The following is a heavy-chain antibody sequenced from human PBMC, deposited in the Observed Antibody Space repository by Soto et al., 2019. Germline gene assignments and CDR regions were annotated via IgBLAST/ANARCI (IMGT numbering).Heavy chain of an antibody. D-gene: IGHD6-6*01. Sequence: SETLSLTCTVSGGSISSGGYYWSWIRQHPGKGLEWIGYIYYSGSTYYNPSLKSRFTISVDTSKNQFSLNLSSVTAADTAVYYCARGPTPKTTKYSSSSQDYYMDVWGKGTTVTVSS. CDR3: ARGPTPKTTKYSSSSQDYYMDV. CDR2: IYYSGST. V-gene: IGHV4-31*03. J-gene: IGHJ6*03. CDR1: GGSISSGGYY.